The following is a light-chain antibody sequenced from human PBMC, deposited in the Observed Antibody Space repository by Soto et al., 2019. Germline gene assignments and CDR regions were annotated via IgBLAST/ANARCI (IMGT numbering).Light chain of an antibody. CDR3: NSYTSKSTGV. Sequence: QSALTQPASVSGSPGQSITISCTGTSSDVGGYNYVSWYQQHPGKAPKLIIYEVSNRPSGVSNRISGSKSGNTATLTISGHQAEDEADYYCNSYTSKSTGVFGTGTKLTVL. CDR1: SSDVGGYNY. V-gene: IGLV2-14*01. CDR2: EVS. J-gene: IGLJ1*01.